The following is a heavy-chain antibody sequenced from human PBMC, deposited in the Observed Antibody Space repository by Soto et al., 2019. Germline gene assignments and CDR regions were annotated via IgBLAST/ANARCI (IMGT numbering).Heavy chain of an antibody. J-gene: IGHJ4*02. CDR1: GGTFSRNT. CDR3: ARQFDSDTTGYYYAY. V-gene: IGHV1-69*01. D-gene: IGHD3-22*01. CDR2: IMPIFGSA. Sequence: CVKFSCNASGGTFSRNTISWVRQAPGQGLEWMGGIMPIFGSANYAQKFQGRVTITADENTRTVYMELSRLRSEDTAVYYCARQFDSDTTGYYYAYWGQGTLVTVSS.